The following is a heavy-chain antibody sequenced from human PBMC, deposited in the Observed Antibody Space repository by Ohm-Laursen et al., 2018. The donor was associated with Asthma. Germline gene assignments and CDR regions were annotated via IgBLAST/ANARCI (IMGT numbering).Heavy chain of an antibody. CDR1: GGPITNHY. V-gene: IGHV4-59*11. D-gene: IGHD5-18*01. Sequence: TLSLTCAVSGGPITNHYWTWIRQPPGKGLEWLGFIDYSGTTNYNASLKSRVTISLDTSKNQFSLNLYSVTAEDTAVYYCARDHSYGHFDFWGQGTLVTVSS. CDR2: IDYSGTT. CDR3: ARDHSYGHFDF. J-gene: IGHJ4*02.